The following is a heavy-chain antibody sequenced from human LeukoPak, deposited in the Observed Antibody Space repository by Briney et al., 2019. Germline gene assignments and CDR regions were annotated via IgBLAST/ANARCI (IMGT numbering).Heavy chain of an antibody. J-gene: IGHJ6*02. V-gene: IGHV3-48*03. Sequence: GGSLRLSCAASGFTFSSYEMNWVRQAPGEGLEWVSYISSSGSTIYYADSVKGRCTISRDNAKKSLSLQMNSLRAEDMGVYYCARGRGIGAWGQGTTVTVSS. CDR3: ARGRGIGA. CDR1: GFTFSSYE. CDR2: ISSSGSTI.